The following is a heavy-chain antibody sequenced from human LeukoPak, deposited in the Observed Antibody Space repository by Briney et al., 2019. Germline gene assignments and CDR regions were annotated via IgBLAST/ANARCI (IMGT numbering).Heavy chain of an antibody. Sequence: ASVKVSCKASGYSFTSYYMNWVRQAPGQGLEWMGTINPSGGSTSYAQKFQGRVTMTRDTSTSTVYMELSSLRSEDTAVHYCARGTDVHWFDPWGQGTLVTVSS. CDR1: GYSFTSYY. V-gene: IGHV1-46*01. J-gene: IGHJ5*02. CDR2: INPSGGST. CDR3: ARGTDVHWFDP.